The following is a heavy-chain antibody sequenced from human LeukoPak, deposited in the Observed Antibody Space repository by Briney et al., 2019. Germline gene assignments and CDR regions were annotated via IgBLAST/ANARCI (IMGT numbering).Heavy chain of an antibody. CDR2: INPKSGGT. CDR1: GYTFTGYC. CDR3: ARVTNDYVWGTYRYTDDY. D-gene: IGHD3-16*02. J-gene: IGHJ4*02. V-gene: IGHV1-2*02. Sequence: GASVKVSCKASGYTFTGYCMHWVRQAPGQGLEWMGWINPKSGGTNYAQKLQGRVTMTTDTSTSTAYMELRSLRSDDTAVYYCARVTNDYVWGTYRYTDDYWGQGTLVTVSS.